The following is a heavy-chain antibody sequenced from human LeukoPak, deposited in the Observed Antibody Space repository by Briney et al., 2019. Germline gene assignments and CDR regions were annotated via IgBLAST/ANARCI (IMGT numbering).Heavy chain of an antibody. CDR2: IRSKANSYAT. D-gene: IGHD2-15*01. Sequence: GGSLRLSCAASGFTFSGSAMHWVRQASGKGLEWVGRIRSKANSYATAYAASVKGRFTISRDDSKNTAYLQMNSLKTEDTAVYYCAKHIGYCSDGSCYYDYWGQGTLVTVSS. J-gene: IGHJ4*02. V-gene: IGHV3-73*01. CDR1: GFTFSGSA. CDR3: AKHIGYCSDGSCYYDY.